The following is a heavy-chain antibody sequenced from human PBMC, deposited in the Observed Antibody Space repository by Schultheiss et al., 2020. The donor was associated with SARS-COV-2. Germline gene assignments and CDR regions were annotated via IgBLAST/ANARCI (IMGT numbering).Heavy chain of an antibody. Sequence: SETLSLTCTVSGGSISSGGYYWSWIRQHPGKGLEWIGYIYYSGSTYYNPSLKSRVTISVDTSKNQFSLKLSSVTAADTAVYYCARGTQLVSLDYWGQGTLVTVSS. CDR3: ARGTQLVSLDY. V-gene: IGHV4-31*03. CDR2: IYYSGST. J-gene: IGHJ4*02. CDR1: GGSISSGGYY. D-gene: IGHD6-13*01.